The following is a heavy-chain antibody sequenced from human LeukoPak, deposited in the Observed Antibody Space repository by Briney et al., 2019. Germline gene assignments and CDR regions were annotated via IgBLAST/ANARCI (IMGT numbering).Heavy chain of an antibody. D-gene: IGHD6-13*01. CDR2: INHSGST. J-gene: IGHJ6*03. V-gene: IGHV4-34*01. CDR3: ASSAGPRNRYYYYYYMDV. CDR1: GGSFSGYY. Sequence: SETLSLTCAVYGGSFSGYYWSWIRQPPGKGLEWIGEINHSGSTNYNPSLKSRVTIPVDTSKNQFSLKLSSVTAADTAVYYCASSAGPRNRYYYYYYMDVWGEGTTVTVSS.